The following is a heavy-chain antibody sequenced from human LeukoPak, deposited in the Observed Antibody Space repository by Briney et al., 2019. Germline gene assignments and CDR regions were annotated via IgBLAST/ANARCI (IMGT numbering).Heavy chain of an antibody. CDR2: ISSSSSYI. CDR3: ARMRVGGYFDY. Sequence: GGSLRLSCAASGFTFSSYSMNWVRQAPGKGLEWVSSISSSSSYIYYADSVKGRFTISRDNAKNSLYLQMNSLRAEDTAVYYCARMRVGGYFDYWGQGTLVTVSS. J-gene: IGHJ4*02. D-gene: IGHD1-26*01. V-gene: IGHV3-21*01. CDR1: GFTFSSYS.